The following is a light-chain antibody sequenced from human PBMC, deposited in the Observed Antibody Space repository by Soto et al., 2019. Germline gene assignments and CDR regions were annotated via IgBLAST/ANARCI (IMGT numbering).Light chain of an antibody. Sequence: QPVLTQPPSASGSPGQSVTISCTGTSSDVGAYNYVSWYQQHPGKAPKLMISEVSKRPSGVPDRFSGSKSGNTASLTVSGLQAEDEADYYCSSYAGSNNYVFGTGTKVTVL. J-gene: IGLJ1*01. V-gene: IGLV2-8*01. CDR2: EVS. CDR3: SSYAGSNNYV. CDR1: SSDVGAYNY.